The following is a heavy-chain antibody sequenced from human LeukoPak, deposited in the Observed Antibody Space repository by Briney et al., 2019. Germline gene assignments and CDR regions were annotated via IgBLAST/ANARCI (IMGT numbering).Heavy chain of an antibody. CDR2: MNPNSGNT. Sequence: ASVKVSCKASGYTFTSYYMHWVRQATGQGLEWMGWMNPNSGNTGYAQKFQGRVTMTRNTSISTAYMELSSLRSEDTAVYYCARTVYLSVPYGMDVWGQGTTVTVSS. V-gene: IGHV1-8*02. D-gene: IGHD2-2*02. CDR3: ARTVYLSVPYGMDV. J-gene: IGHJ6*02. CDR1: GYTFTSYY.